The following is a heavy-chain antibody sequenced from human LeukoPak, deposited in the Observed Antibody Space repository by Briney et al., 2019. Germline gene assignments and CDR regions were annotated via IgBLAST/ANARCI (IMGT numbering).Heavy chain of an antibody. Sequence: GGSLRLSCAASGFTFSSYAMSWVRQAPGKGLEWVGRTKNKVNSYTTYYAASVKGRFTISRDDSKKSLYLQMNSLKTEDTAVYFCARVRDYYYMDVWGKGTTVTVSS. V-gene: IGHV3-72*01. CDR1: GFTFSSYA. CDR2: TKNKVNSYTT. J-gene: IGHJ6*03. CDR3: ARVRDYYYMDV.